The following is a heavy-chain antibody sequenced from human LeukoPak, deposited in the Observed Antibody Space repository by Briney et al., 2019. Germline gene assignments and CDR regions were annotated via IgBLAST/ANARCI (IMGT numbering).Heavy chain of an antibody. D-gene: IGHD3-3*01. CDR3: AKVFGGSHLSRDAFDI. J-gene: IGHJ3*02. CDR1: GFTVSSNY. Sequence: PGGSLRLSCAASGFTVSSNYMSWVRQAPGKGLEWVSVIYSGGSTYYADSVKGRFTISRDNSKNTLYLQMNSLRAEDTAVYYCAKVFGGSHLSRDAFDIWGQGTMVTASS. CDR2: IYSGGST. V-gene: IGHV3-53*01.